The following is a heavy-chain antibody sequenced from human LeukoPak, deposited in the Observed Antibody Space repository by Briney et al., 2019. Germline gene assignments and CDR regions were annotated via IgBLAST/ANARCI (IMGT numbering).Heavy chain of an antibody. Sequence: GGSLRISCAASGFTFRNYVIHWVRQAPGKGLEWVAVTSSDLNVKLYADSVKGRFTISRDNSRSTLYLQMNSLRPEDTAIYYCAREGYYGSGSPPSLYFDYWGQETLVTVSS. CDR2: TSSDLNVK. CDR3: AREGYYGSGSPPSLYFDY. J-gene: IGHJ4*02. V-gene: IGHV3-30-3*01. CDR1: GFTFRNYV. D-gene: IGHD3-10*01.